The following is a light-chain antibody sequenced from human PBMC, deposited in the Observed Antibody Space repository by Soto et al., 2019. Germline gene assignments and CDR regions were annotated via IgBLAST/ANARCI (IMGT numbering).Light chain of an antibody. Sequence: EIVLTQSPATLSLSPGERATLSCRASHTVGSYLAWFQQTPGQAPRLLIYDTSNRAAGIPARFSGSGSGTDFTLIISSLETEDFAIYYCQQRSDWPPTFGQGTKVEIK. J-gene: IGKJ1*01. CDR2: DTS. V-gene: IGKV3-11*01. CDR1: HTVGSY. CDR3: QQRSDWPPT.